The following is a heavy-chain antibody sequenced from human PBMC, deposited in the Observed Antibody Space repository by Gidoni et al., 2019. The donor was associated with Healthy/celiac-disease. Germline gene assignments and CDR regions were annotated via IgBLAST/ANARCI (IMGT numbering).Heavy chain of an antibody. J-gene: IGHJ4*02. D-gene: IGHD4-17*01. CDR2: IIPIVGTA. Sequence: QVQLVQSGAEVKKPGSSVKVSCKASGGPFSSYALSWVREAPGQGLEWMGGIIPIVGTANYAQKCQGRVTITADESACTAYMELSSLRSEDTDVYYCARDYGDYGGGFDYWGQGTLVTVSS. CDR3: ARDYGDYGGGFDY. CDR1: GGPFSSYA. V-gene: IGHV1-69*01.